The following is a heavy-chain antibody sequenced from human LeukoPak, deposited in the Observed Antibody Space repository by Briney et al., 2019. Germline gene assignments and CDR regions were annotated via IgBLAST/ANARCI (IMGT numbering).Heavy chain of an antibody. V-gene: IGHV3-23*01. Sequence: GGSLRLSCAASGFTFSSYAMSWVRQAPGKGLEWVSAISGSGGSTYYADSVKGRFTISRDNSKNTLYLQMNSLRAEDTAVYYCAKDAPGRVAARRGASFDYWGQGTLVTVSS. CDR1: GFTFSSYA. CDR2: ISGSGGST. D-gene: IGHD6-6*01. J-gene: IGHJ4*02. CDR3: AKDAPGRVAARRGASFDY.